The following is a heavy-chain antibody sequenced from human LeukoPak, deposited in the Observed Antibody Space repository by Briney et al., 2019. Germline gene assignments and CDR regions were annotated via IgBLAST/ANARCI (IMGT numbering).Heavy chain of an antibody. J-gene: IGHJ6*03. D-gene: IGHD5-18*01. CDR3: ARGLRGYSYGYVPWELSYYMDV. CDR2: MHSSGRT. Sequence: SETLSLTCTVSGASISSGSYYWTWIRPPAGKGLEWIGRMHSSGRTSYSPSLKSRVTISVDTSKNQFSLKLSSVTAADTAVYYCARGLRGYSYGYVPWELSYYMDVWGKGTTVTISS. V-gene: IGHV4-61*02. CDR1: GASISSGSYY.